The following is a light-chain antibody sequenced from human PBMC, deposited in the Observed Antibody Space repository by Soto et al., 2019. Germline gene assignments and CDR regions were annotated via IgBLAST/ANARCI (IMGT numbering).Light chain of an antibody. CDR3: QPYGASRT. V-gene: IGKV3-20*01. CDR2: GAS. Sequence: EIVLTQSPGTLSWSPGERATLSWRASQSVSSNYLAWYQQKSCQAPRLLIYGASSRATGIPDRLSGSGSGTEFTLTISRLEPEDFAVYCCQPYGASRTFGQGTKVDIK. CDR1: QSVSSNY. J-gene: IGKJ1*01.